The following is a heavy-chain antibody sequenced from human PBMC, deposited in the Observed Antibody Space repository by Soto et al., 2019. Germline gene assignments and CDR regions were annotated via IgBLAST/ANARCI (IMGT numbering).Heavy chain of an antibody. J-gene: IGHJ4*02. CDR1: GFTFSNAW. V-gene: IGHV3-15*01. CDR3: TMLYYYDSSGYVPWFDY. Sequence: VGSLRLSCAASGFTFSNAWMSWVRQAPGKGLEWVGRIKSKTDGGTTDYAAPVKGRFTISRDDSKNTLYLQMNSLKTEDTAVYYCTMLYYYDSSGYVPWFDYWGQGTLVTVSS. CDR2: IKSKTDGGTT. D-gene: IGHD3-22*01.